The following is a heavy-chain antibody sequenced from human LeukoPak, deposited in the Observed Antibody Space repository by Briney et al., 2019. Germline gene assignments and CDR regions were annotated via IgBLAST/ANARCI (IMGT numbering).Heavy chain of an antibody. CDR2: IYSGGST. CDR3: ASQLRYFDGYFDY. J-gene: IGHJ4*02. CDR1: GFTVSSNY. D-gene: IGHD3-9*01. Sequence: GGSLRLSCAASGFTVSSNYMSWVRQAPGKGLEWVSVIYSGGSTYYADSVKGRFTISRDNSKNTLYLQMNSLRAEDTAVYYCASQLRYFDGYFDYWGQGTLVTVSS. V-gene: IGHV3-66*04.